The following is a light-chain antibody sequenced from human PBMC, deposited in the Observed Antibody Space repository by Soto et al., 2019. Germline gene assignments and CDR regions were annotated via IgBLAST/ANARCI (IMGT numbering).Light chain of an antibody. CDR1: QTISSW. V-gene: IGKV1-5*03. CDR3: QQYNSLWT. CDR2: KAS. Sequence: DIQMTQSPSTLSGSVGDRVTITCRASQTISSWLAWYQQKPGKAPKLLIYKASTLKSGVPSRSSGSGSGTEFTLTISNLQPDDFATYYCQQYNSLWTFGQGTKVDIK. J-gene: IGKJ1*01.